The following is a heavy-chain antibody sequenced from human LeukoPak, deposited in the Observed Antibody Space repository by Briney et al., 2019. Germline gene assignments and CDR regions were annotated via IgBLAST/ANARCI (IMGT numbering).Heavy chain of an antibody. J-gene: IGHJ3*02. D-gene: IGHD3-10*01. CDR1: GFTFSDFY. CDR2: ISGSSSST. CDR3: ARAEVARGFFDI. V-gene: IGHV3-11*06. Sequence: GGSLRLSCAASGFTFSDFYMTWIRQAPGKGLEWVSYISGSSSSTNYADSVKGRFTISRDNAKNSLYLKMNSLRAEDTAVYYCARAEVARGFFDIWGQGTMVTVSS.